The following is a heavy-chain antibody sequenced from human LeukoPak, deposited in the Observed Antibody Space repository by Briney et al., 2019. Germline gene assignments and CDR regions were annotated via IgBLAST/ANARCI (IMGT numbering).Heavy chain of an antibody. D-gene: IGHD3-10*01. Sequence: GGSLRLSCAASGFTFSNAWMSWVRQAPGKGLEWVGRIKSKTDGGTTDYAARVKGRFTISRDDSKNTLYLQMNSLKTEDTAVYYCTTDIGYYGSGSPRHYWGQGTLVTVSS. CDR2: IKSKTDGGTT. J-gene: IGHJ4*02. CDR1: GFTFSNAW. V-gene: IGHV3-15*01. CDR3: TTDIGYYGSGSPRHY.